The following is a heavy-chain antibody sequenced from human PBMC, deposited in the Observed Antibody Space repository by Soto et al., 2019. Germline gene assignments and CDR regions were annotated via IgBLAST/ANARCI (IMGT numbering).Heavy chain of an antibody. J-gene: IGHJ3*02. D-gene: IGHD2-8*01. CDR2: INPSGGST. Sequence: VSVKVSCKASGYTFTSYYMHWVRQAPGQGLEWMGIINPSGGSTSYAQKFQGRVTMTRDTYTSTVYMELSSLRSEDTAVYYCARERYWTKGVCRDAFDIWGQGTMVTVSS. CDR1: GYTFTSYY. CDR3: ARERYWTKGVCRDAFDI. V-gene: IGHV1-46*03.